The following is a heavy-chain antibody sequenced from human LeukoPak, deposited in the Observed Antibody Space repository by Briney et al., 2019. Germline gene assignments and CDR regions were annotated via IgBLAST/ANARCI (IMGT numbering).Heavy chain of an antibody. V-gene: IGHV1-69*13. J-gene: IGHJ6*03. CDR1: GGTFSSYA. Sequence: SVKVSCKASGGTFSSYAINWVRQAPGQGLEWMGRIIPIFGTANYAQKFQGRVTITADESTSTAYMELSSLRSEDTAVYYCARLVVKYYYYYTDVWGKGTTVTVSS. CDR2: IIPIFGTA. D-gene: IGHD6-13*01. CDR3: ARLVVKYYYYYTDV.